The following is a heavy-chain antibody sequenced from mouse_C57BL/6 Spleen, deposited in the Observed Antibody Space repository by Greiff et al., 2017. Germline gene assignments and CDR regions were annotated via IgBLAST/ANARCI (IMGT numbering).Heavy chain of an antibody. Sequence: EVQLQESGPGLVKPSQSLYLTCSVTGYSITSGYYWNWIRQFPGNKLEWMGYISYDGCINYNQSLKNRIPITRDTSKNQFVLKLNSLTTEDTATYYCAREGHYYYGSNYVNWGQGTTLTVSS. CDR1: GYSITSGYY. J-gene: IGHJ2*01. D-gene: IGHD1-1*01. V-gene: IGHV3-6*01. CDR3: AREGHYYYGSNYVN. CDR2: ISYDGCI.